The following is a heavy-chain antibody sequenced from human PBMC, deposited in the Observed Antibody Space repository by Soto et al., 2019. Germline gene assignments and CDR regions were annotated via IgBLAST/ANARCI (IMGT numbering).Heavy chain of an antibody. CDR2: FYATGTS. J-gene: IGHJ5*02. CDR1: GGSMSKFY. V-gene: IGHV4-4*07. CDR3: VRDGSKTLRDCFDP. Sequence: QVQVQESGPGLVKPSETLSLTCSVSGGSMSKFYWSWIRKTAGEGLEWMGRFYATGTSDYNPSLRSRIAMSVDISKKTFSLRLRSVTAADTGVYYCVRDGSKTLRDCFDPWGQGILVTVSS. D-gene: IGHD4-17*01.